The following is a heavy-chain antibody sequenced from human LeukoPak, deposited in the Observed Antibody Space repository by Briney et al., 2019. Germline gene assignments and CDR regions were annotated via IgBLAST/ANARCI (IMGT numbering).Heavy chain of an antibody. D-gene: IGHD3-3*01. J-gene: IGHJ6*03. Sequence: GGSLRLSCAASGFTFSSYAMSWVRQAPGKGLEWVSAISGSGGSTYYADSVKGRFTISRDNSKNTLYLQMNSLRAEDTAVYYCAKGRYYDFWSGYSDYYYYMDVWGKGTTVTVSS. V-gene: IGHV3-23*01. CDR3: AKGRYYDFWSGYSDYYYYMDV. CDR1: GFTFSSYA. CDR2: ISGSGGST.